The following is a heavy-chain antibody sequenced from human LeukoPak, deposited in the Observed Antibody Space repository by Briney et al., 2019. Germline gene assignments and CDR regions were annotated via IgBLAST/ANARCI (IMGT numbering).Heavy chain of an antibody. CDR1: GYTFTGYY. CDR2: INPNSGGT. J-gene: IGHJ4*02. V-gene: IGHV1-2*02. CDR3: AIWYSSGWCPLFHKYYFDY. Sequence: ASVKVSCKASGYTFTGYYMHWVRQAPGQGLEWMGWINPNSGGTNYAQKFQGRVTMTRDTSIGTAYMELSRLRSDDTAVYYCAIWYSSGWCPLFHKYYFDYWGQGTLVTVSS. D-gene: IGHD6-19*01.